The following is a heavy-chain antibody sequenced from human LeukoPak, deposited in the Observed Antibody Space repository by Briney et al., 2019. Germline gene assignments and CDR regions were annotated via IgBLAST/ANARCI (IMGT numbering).Heavy chain of an antibody. CDR1: GGSISSGGYY. D-gene: IGHD3-16*01. J-gene: IGHJ5*02. CDR2: IYYSGST. Sequence: SETLSLTCTVSGGSISSGGYYWSWLRQHPGKGLEWIGYIYYSGSTYYNPSLKSRVTISVDTSKNQFSLKLSSVTAADTAVYYCARDNGDDYVWGSYPDIWFDPWGQGTLVTVSS. CDR3: ARDNGDDYVWGSYPDIWFDP. V-gene: IGHV4-31*03.